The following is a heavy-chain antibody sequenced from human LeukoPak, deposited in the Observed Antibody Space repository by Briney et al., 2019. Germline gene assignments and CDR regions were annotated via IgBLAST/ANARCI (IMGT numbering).Heavy chain of an antibody. CDR1: GGSFSGYY. D-gene: IGHD1-26*01. CDR3: ARRATWAMEFDY. CDR2: INHSGST. Sequence: SETLSLTCAVYGGSFSGYYWSWIRQPPGKGLEWIGEINHSGSTNYNPSLKSRVTISVDTSKNQFSLKLSSVTAADTAVYYCARRATWAMEFDYWGQGTLVTVSS. J-gene: IGHJ4*02. V-gene: IGHV4-34*01.